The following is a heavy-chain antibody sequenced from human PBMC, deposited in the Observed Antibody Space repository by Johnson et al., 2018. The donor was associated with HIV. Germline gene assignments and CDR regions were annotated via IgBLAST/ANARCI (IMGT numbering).Heavy chain of an antibody. CDR2: ITSSGTTI. V-gene: IGHV3-11*04. CDR1: GFTFSDYY. Sequence: VLLLESGGGLVKPGGSLRLSCSTSGFTFSDYYMSWIRQAPGKGLEWVSYITSSGTTIYYADSVKGRFTISRDNAKNSLYLQMNSLRAEDTAVYYCARDARIGARDYDCWSADAFDIWGQGTMVTVSS. J-gene: IGHJ3*02. D-gene: IGHD3-3*01. CDR3: ARDARIGARDYDCWSADAFDI.